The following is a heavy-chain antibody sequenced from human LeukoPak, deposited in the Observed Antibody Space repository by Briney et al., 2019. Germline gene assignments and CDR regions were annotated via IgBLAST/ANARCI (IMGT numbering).Heavy chain of an antibody. J-gene: IGHJ6*03. CDR2: IKQDGSEK. CDR1: GFTFSSYW. CDR3: ARGFGELNSYYYMDV. D-gene: IGHD3-10*01. V-gene: IGHV3-7*01. Sequence: GGSLRLSCAASGFTFSSYWMSWVRQAPGKGLEWVANIKQDGSEKYYVGSVKGRFTISRDNAKNSLYLQMNSLRAEDTAVYYCARGFGELNSYYYMDVWGKGTTVTVSS.